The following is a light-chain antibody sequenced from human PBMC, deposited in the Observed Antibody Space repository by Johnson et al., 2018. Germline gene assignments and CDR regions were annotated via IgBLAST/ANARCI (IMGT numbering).Light chain of an antibody. CDR3: GTWDSSLSSGNV. J-gene: IGLJ1*01. V-gene: IGLV1-51*02. Sequence: QSVLTQPPSVSAAPGQKVTISCSGSSFNIGNNYVSWYQQLPGTAPKLLIYENNKLPSGIPDRFSGSKSGTSATLGITGLQTGDEADYYCGTWDSSLSSGNVFGTGTKVTVL. CDR2: ENN. CDR1: SFNIGNNY.